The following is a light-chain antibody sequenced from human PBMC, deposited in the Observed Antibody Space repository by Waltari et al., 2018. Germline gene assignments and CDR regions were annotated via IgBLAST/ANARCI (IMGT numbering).Light chain of an antibody. CDR1: QGVTGIS. J-gene: IGKJ4*01. CDR3: QQYDGEVVT. CDR2: GTS. Sequence: WRASQGVTGISLTWYQQKLGQAPRLLIYGTSTRATGIPDRFSGSGSGTDFTLTISRLEPEDFAVYYCQQYDGEVVTFGGGTKVEI. V-gene: IGKV3-20*01.